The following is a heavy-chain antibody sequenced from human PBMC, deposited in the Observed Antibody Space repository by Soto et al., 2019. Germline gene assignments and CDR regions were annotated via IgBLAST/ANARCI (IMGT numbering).Heavy chain of an antibody. CDR2: IKEDGSVK. D-gene: IGHD3-3*01. CDR3: ARDVSSEYASILDV. J-gene: IGHJ4*02. CDR1: RLTLSPYW. Sequence: GGSLRLSCEGFRLTLSPYWMTWVRQAPGKGLEWVASIKEDGSVKNYADSVKGRFTVSRDNVKRAMFLQMTSVRVDDTAVYFCARDVSSEYASILDVWGRGARVTVSS. V-gene: IGHV3-7*03.